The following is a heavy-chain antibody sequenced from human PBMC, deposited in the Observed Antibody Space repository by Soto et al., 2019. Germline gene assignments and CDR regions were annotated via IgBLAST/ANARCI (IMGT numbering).Heavy chain of an antibody. CDR3: AKCSSAYWFVHY. Sequence: PGGSLRLSCAASGFTFGGYAMTWVRQAPGKGLEWVSAISGNGETTHYADSVKGRFTISRDNSKNTLFLQLNSLRAEDTAVYYCAKCSSAYWFVHYWGQGTLVTVSS. J-gene: IGHJ4*02. D-gene: IGHD3-10*01. CDR2: ISGNGETT. V-gene: IGHV3-23*01. CDR1: GFTFGGYA.